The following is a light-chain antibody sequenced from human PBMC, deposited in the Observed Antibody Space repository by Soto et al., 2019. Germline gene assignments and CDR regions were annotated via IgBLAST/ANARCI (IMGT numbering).Light chain of an antibody. CDR2: GAS. Sequence: EIVMTQSPDTLSVSPGERATLSCRASQSVSSNLAWYQQKPGQAPMLLIYGASTRATGIPARFSGSGSGTEFTLTISSLQSEDFAVYYCQQYNNWPPLTFGGGTKVEIK. CDR3: QQYNNWPPLT. J-gene: IGKJ4*01. CDR1: QSVSSN. V-gene: IGKV3-15*01.